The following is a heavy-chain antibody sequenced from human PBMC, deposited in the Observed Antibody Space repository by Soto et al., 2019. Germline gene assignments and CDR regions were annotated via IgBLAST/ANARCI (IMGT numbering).Heavy chain of an antibody. V-gene: IGHV3-21*01. CDR1: GFTFSSYS. CDR2: ISSSSSYI. J-gene: IGHJ6*02. Sequence: PGGSLRLSCAASGFTFSSYSMNWVRQAPGKGLEWVSSISSSSSYIYYADSVKGRFTISRDNAKNSLYLQMNSLRAEDTAVYYCARDGRESGWYDDYYYYYGMDVWGQGTTVTVSS. CDR3: ARDGRESGWYDDYYYYYGMDV. D-gene: IGHD6-19*01.